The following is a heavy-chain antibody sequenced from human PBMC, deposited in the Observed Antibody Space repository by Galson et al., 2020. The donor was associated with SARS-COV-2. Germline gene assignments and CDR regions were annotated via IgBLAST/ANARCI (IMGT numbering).Heavy chain of an antibody. J-gene: IGHJ5*02. CDR2: FDPEDGET. V-gene: IGHV1-24*01. CDR1: GYTLTEFS. CDR3: ATGGVYCTNGVCPRWFDP. D-gene: IGHD2-8*01. Sequence: ASVKVSCKVSGYTLTEFSMHWVRQAPGKGLEWMGGFDPEDGETIYAQKFQGRVTMTEDTSTDTAYMELSSLRSEDTAVYYCATGGVYCTNGVCPRWFDPWGQVTLVTVAA.